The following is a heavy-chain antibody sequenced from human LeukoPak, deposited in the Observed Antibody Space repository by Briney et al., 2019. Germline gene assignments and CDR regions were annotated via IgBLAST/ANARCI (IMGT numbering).Heavy chain of an antibody. CDR2: IIPIFDTT. Sequence: SVKVSFKASGGTFSSYAISWVRQAPGQGLEWVGGIIPIFDTTNYAQKFQGRVTITADESTSTAYMELSSLRSEDTAVYYCARGSTICSGGSCYSGSHLDYWGQGTLVTVAS. V-gene: IGHV1-69*01. CDR3: ARGSTICSGGSCYSGSHLDY. D-gene: IGHD2-15*01. CDR1: GGTFSSYA. J-gene: IGHJ4*02.